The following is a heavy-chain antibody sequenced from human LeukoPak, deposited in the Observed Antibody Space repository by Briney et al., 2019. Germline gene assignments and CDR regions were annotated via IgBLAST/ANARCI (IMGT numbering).Heavy chain of an antibody. J-gene: IGHJ4*02. CDR3: AKDYSSGGSYWGGDF. V-gene: IGHV3-30*02. CDR2: IQNDGSNK. D-gene: IGHD1-26*01. CDR1: GFTFSTYG. Sequence: PGGSLRLSRTASGFTFSTYGMHWVRQAPGKGLEWVAFIQNDGSNKYFADSVKGRFTISRDNPKNTLYLQMNSLRAEDTAVYYCAKDYSSGGSYWGGDFWGQGTLVTVSS.